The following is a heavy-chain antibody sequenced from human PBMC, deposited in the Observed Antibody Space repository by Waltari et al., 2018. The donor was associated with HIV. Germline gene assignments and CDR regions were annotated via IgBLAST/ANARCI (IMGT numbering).Heavy chain of an antibody. CDR3: ARNSSAKGNRYFYYGLDV. D-gene: IGHD3-22*01. CDR2: MNPNSGNT. V-gene: IGHV1-8*02. Sequence: QVYLVQSGPEVKRPGASVKISCKAYGYTFINFDVNWVRQAAGQEPEWLGWMNPNSGNTASPYIFEERVTMTTDVSTATAYMEMSGLTPEDTAIYYCARNSSAKGNRYFYYGLDVWGQGTPVTV. CDR1: GYTFINFD. J-gene: IGHJ6*02.